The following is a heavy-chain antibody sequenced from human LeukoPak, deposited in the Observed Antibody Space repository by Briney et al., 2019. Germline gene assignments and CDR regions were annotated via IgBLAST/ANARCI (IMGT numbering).Heavy chain of an antibody. CDR1: GGTLITHI. D-gene: IGHD3-3*01. CDR2: IVPVIEIA. V-gene: IGHV1-69*02. Sequence: GASVKLSCKASGGTLITHIISWVRQAPGQGLEWMGRIVPVIEIANYAQKFQGRVTITADKSTNTAHMEMNNLRFEDTAVYYCARHSSRGQYYAFDFWGQGALVTVSP. CDR3: ARHSSRGQYYAFDF. J-gene: IGHJ4*02.